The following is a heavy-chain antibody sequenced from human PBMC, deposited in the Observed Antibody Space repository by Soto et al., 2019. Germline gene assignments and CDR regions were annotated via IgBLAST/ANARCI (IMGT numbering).Heavy chain of an antibody. Sequence: PGGSLRLSCAASGFTFSSYAMRWVRQAPGKGLEWVSTISGSGGNTYYADSVKGRFTISRDNSKNTLYLQMNSLRAEDTAVFYCAKEGGGDEYYYYGPDVWGQGTTVTVSS. CDR3: AKEGGGDEYYYYGPDV. CDR2: ISGSGGNT. V-gene: IGHV3-23*01. CDR1: GFTFSSYA. J-gene: IGHJ6*02. D-gene: IGHD5-12*01.